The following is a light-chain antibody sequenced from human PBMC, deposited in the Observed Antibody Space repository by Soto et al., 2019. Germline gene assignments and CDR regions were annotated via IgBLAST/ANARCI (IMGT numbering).Light chain of an antibody. Sequence: DIQMTQSPSTLSASLGDRVTITCGASQSISSWLAWYQQKTGKAPKLLIYKASSLESGVPSRFSGSGSGTEFPLTISSLHPDDFATYYCQQYNSYSWTFGQGTKV. V-gene: IGKV1-5*03. CDR3: QQYNSYSWT. J-gene: IGKJ1*01. CDR1: QSISSW. CDR2: KAS.